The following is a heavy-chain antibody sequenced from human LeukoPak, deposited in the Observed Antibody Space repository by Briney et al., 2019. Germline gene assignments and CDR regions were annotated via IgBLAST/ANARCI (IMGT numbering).Heavy chain of an antibody. CDR1: GYSISSGYY. CDR2: IYHSGST. D-gene: IGHD6-13*01. CDR3: ARADIAAAGTPPFLDY. J-gene: IGHJ4*02. Sequence: SETLSLTCTVSGYSISSGYYWGWIRQPPGKGLEWIGSIYHSGSTYYNPSLKSRVTISVDTSKNQFSPKLSSVTAADTAVYYCARADIAAAGTPPFLDYWGQGTLVTVSS. V-gene: IGHV4-38-2*02.